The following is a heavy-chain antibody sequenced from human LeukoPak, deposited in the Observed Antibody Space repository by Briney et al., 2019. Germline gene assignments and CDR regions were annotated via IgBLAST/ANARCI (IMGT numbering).Heavy chain of an antibody. J-gene: IGHJ4*02. CDR1: GGSFSGYY. CDR2: INHSGST. D-gene: IGHD6-13*01. V-gene: IGHV4-34*01. CDR3: ARGVHIYSSRSFYYFDY. Sequence: PSETLSLTCAVYGGSFSGYYWSWIRQPPGKGLEWIGEINHSGSTNYNPSLKSRVTISVDTSKNQFSLKLSSVTAADTAVYYCARGVHIYSSRSFYYFDYWGQGTLVTVSS.